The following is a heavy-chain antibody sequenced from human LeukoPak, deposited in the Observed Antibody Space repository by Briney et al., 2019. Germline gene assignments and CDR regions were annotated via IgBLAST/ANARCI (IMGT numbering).Heavy chain of an antibody. Sequence: GGSLRLSCAASGFTFSSYGMHWVRQAPGKGLEWVAVISYDGSNKYYADSVKGRFTISRDNSKNTLYLQMNNLRAEDTAVYYCAKDEAEWEPLYYGMDVWGQGTTVTVSS. CDR2: ISYDGSNK. D-gene: IGHD1-26*01. J-gene: IGHJ6*02. CDR3: AKDEAEWEPLYYGMDV. V-gene: IGHV3-30*18. CDR1: GFTFSSYG.